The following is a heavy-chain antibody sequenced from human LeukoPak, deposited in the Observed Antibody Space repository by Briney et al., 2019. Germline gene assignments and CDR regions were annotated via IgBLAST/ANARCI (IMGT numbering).Heavy chain of an antibody. CDR1: AFTFSSYA. V-gene: IGHV3-23*01. CDR2: ISGSGGST. CDR3: ANPTNGDDILTGYSQYYFDY. D-gene: IGHD3-9*01. J-gene: IGHJ4*02. Sequence: PGGSLRLSCAASAFTFSSYAMSWVRQAPGKGLEWVSAISGSGGSTYYADSVKGRFTISRDNSKNTLYLQMNSLRAEDTAVYYCANPTNGDDILTGYSQYYFDYWGQGTLVTVSS.